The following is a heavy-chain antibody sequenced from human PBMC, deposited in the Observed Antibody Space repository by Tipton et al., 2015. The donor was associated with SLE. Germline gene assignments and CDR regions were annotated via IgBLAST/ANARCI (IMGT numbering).Heavy chain of an antibody. CDR3: AKDLLYYYGSGSYSAFDI. Sequence: LRLSCAVYGGSFSGYYWSWIRQPPGKGLEWIGEINHSGSSNYNPSLKSRVTISVDTSKNQFSLKLSSVTAADTAVYYCAKDLLYYYGSGSYSAFDIWGQGTMVTVSS. J-gene: IGHJ3*02. V-gene: IGHV4-34*01. D-gene: IGHD3-10*01. CDR2: INHSGSS. CDR1: GGSFSGYY.